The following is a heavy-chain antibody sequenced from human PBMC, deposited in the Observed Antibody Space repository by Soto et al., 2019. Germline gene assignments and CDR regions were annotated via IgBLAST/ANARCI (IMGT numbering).Heavy chain of an antibody. Sequence: EVQLVESGGGLVQPGGSLRLYCAASGFTFSSYWMSWVRQAPGKGLEGVANIKQDGSEKYYVDSVKGRFTISRDNAKNSLYLQMNSLRAEDTAVYYCARGRGCSTGCHNFDYWGQGTLVTVSS. D-gene: IGHD2-2*01. V-gene: IGHV3-7*01. CDR2: IKQDGSEK. J-gene: IGHJ4*02. CDR1: GFTFSSYW. CDR3: ARGRGCSTGCHNFDY.